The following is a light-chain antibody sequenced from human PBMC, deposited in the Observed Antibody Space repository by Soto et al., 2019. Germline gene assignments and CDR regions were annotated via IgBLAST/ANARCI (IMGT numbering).Light chain of an antibody. V-gene: IGKV1-9*01. CDR2: GTF. J-gene: IGKJ3*01. CDR1: QDIKTY. Sequence: IQLTQSPSSLSASVGDRVSITCRASQDIKTYLAWYQQKQGKAPKLLISGTFTLQSGVPSRFNSSGSGTEFTLTISRLQPEDVATYYWQHLNNYPPFTFGPGTKVDLE. CDR3: QHLNNYPPFT.